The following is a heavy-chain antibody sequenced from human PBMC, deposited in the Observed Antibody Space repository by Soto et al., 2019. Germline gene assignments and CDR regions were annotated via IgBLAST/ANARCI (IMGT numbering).Heavy chain of an antibody. D-gene: IGHD7-27*01. CDR2: IYYSGST. J-gene: IGHJ3*02. CDR1: GGSISSFNYY. V-gene: IGHV4-31*03. Sequence: SETLSLTCSVSGGSISSFNYYWSWIRQHPGEGLEWIGYIYYSGSTYYNPSLKSRVTISVDTSKNQFSLKLSSVTAADTAVYYCARDQQGISAFDIWGQGTMVTVSS. CDR3: ARDQQGISAFDI.